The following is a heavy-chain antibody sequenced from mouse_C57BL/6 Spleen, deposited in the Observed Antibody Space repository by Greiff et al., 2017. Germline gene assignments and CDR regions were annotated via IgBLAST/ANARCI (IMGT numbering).Heavy chain of an antibody. J-gene: IGHJ3*01. D-gene: IGHD2-3*01. V-gene: IGHV1-72*01. CDR2: IDPNSGGT. CDR3: AGGDGYSSAWIAY. Sequence: VQLQQPGAELVKPGASVKLSCKASGYTFTSYWMHWVKQRPGRGLEWIGRIDPNSGGTKYNEKFKSKATLTVDKPSNTAYMQLSSLTSADSAVYYCAGGDGYSSAWIAYWGQGTLVTVSA. CDR1: GYTFTSYW.